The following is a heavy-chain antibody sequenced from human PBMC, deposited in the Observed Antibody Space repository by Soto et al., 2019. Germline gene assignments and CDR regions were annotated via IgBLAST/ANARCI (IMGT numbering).Heavy chain of an antibody. V-gene: IGHV1-69*06. CDR3: AREGRGKKAGYNGLVSLGY. D-gene: IGHD2-2*02. CDR1: GRRFSNYV. J-gene: IGHJ4*02. CDR2: IIPIFNST. Sequence: GASVKVSCRDSGRRFSNYVISWVRQAPGHGLEWLGRIIPIFNSTKYAQSFQGRVTITADKSTSTASLELSSLRSDDTAVYYCAREGRGKKAGYNGLVSLGYWGQGTLVTVSS.